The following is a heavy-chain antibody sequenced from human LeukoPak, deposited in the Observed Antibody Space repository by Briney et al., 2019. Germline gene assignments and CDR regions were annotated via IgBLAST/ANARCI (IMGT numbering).Heavy chain of an antibody. V-gene: IGHV4-61*02. D-gene: IGHD3-16*01. CDR1: GGSISSGRFY. CDR3: ARRRLGEFFDN. Sequence: SETLSLTCTVSGGSISSGRFYWSWIRQPAGKGLEWIGRIFTSGSTNYNPSLKSRVSISVNTSKNQFSLKLSSVTAADTAVYYCARRRLGEFFDNWGQGTLVTVSS. J-gene: IGHJ4*02. CDR2: IFTSGST.